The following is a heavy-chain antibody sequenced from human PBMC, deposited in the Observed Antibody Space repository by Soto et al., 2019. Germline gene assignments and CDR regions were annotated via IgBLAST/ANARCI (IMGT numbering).Heavy chain of an antibody. Sequence: EVQLLESGGGLAQPGGSLRLSCAASGFTFSSYAMNWVRQAPGKGLEWVSTISGSGGTTYYADSVKGRFTISRDNSKNTLYVQMNTLRAEDTAVYYCARGSRMRGSHCQNCWGQGTLVTVS. D-gene: IGHD6-13*01. CDR3: ARGSRMRGSHCQNC. CDR2: ISGSGGTT. J-gene: IGHJ4*02. CDR1: GFTFSSYA. V-gene: IGHV3-23*01.